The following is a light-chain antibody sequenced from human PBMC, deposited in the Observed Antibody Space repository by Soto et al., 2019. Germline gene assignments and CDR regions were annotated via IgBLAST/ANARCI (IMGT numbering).Light chain of an antibody. J-gene: IGLJ2*01. CDR2: EAN. Sequence: QSALTQPASVSGSPGQSITISCTGTSNDIGGYNLVSWYQQHPGKAPKLIIYEANKRPSGVSDRLSGSRSGTTASLTISVLQAEDEAAYSCLSFACEATFVFGGGTNLTVL. CDR3: LSFACEATFV. V-gene: IGLV2-23*01. CDR1: SNDIGGYNL.